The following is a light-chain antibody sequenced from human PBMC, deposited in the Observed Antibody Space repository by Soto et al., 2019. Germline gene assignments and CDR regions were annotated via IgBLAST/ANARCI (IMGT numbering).Light chain of an antibody. CDR3: QQYDNLRIT. V-gene: IGKV1-33*01. CDR1: QDISNY. J-gene: IGKJ3*01. Sequence: DIQMTQSPSSLSASVGDRVTITCQASQDISNYLNWYQQKPGKAPKLLIYDASNLETGVPSRFSGSGSGTDFTFTISSLQPEDIATYYCQQYDNLRITFGPGTKVIS. CDR2: DAS.